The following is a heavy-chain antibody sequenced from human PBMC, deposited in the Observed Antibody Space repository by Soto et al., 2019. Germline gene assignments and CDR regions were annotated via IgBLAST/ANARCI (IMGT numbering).Heavy chain of an antibody. CDR3: ARTLYSSSWRHYYYYMDV. D-gene: IGHD6-13*01. CDR2: IYYSGST. Sequence: SETLSPTCPVSGGSISSYYWGWIREPPGKGLEWIGDIYYSGSTNYNPSLKSRVTISVETSKNQFSLKLSSVTAADTAVYYCARTLYSSSWRHYYYYMDVWGKGTTVTVS. V-gene: IGHV4-59*08. J-gene: IGHJ6*03. CDR1: GGSISSYY.